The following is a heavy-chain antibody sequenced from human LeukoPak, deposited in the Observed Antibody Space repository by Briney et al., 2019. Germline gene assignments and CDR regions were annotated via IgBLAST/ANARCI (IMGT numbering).Heavy chain of an antibody. CDR3: ARVLHNRNYDGSTYYGY. J-gene: IGHJ4*02. CDR1: GFTFSHSA. V-gene: IGHV3-23*01. D-gene: IGHD3-22*01. CDR2: ISGSGSDT. Sequence: GGSLRFSCAASGFTFSHSAMSWVRQAPGKGLEWISTISGSGSDTNYADSVRGRLIISRDNSKNTLFLQMNSLRAEDTAVYYCARVLHNRNYDGSTYYGYWGQGTLVTVSS.